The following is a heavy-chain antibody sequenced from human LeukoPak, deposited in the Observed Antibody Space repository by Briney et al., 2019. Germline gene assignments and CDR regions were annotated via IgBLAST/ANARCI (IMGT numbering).Heavy chain of an antibody. Sequence: PGGSLRLSCEASGFTFSDYTMNWVRQAPGKGLEWVSSIRSISSHIYYVDSVKGRFTISRDNAKNLLYLQMNNLRVEDTAVYYCAKDRQSRGSLGFDYWGQGALVIVSS. J-gene: IGHJ4*02. CDR2: IRSISSHI. D-gene: IGHD3-22*01. CDR1: GFTFSDYT. V-gene: IGHV3-21*06. CDR3: AKDRQSRGSLGFDY.